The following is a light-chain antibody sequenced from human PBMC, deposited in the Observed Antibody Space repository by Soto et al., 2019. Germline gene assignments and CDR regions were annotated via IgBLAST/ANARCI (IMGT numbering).Light chain of an antibody. Sequence: SLSASVGDRVTITCRASQSISSYLNWYQQLPGTAPKLLIYENNKRPSGIPDRFSGSKSGTSATLGITGLQTGDEADYYCGTWDSSLSAGVFGTGTKVTVL. CDR3: GTWDSSLSAGV. CDR1: SISSY. CDR2: ENN. J-gene: IGLJ1*01. V-gene: IGLV1-51*02.